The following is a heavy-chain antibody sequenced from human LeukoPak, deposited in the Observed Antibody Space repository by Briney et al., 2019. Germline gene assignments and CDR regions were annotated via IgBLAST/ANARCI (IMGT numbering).Heavy chain of an antibody. V-gene: IGHV3-9*01. Sequence: QAGGSLRLSCTASGFTFDDYVMHWVRQPPGKGLEWVSGISWNSASMAYADSVQGRFTISRDNAKQSLYLQMNTLRVEDTALYYCTGDRYYRGGFFDFWGQGTLVTVSS. CDR1: GFTFDDYV. CDR2: ISWNSASM. D-gene: IGHD3-16*01. J-gene: IGHJ4*02. CDR3: TGDRYYRGGFFDF.